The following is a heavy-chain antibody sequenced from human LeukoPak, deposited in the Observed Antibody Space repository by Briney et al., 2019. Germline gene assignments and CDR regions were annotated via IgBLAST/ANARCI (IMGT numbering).Heavy chain of an antibody. V-gene: IGHV1-2*02. CDR1: GYTFTGYY. CDR2: INPNSGGT. J-gene: IGHJ4*02. D-gene: IGHD3-10*01. Sequence: ASVKVSCKASGYTFTGYYMHWVRQAPGQGLEWMGWINPNSGGTNYAQKFQGRVTMTRGTSISTAYMELSRLRSDDTAVYYCARAMGPVLWFGEPHPYFDYWGQGTLVTVSS. CDR3: ARAMGPVLWFGEPHPYFDY.